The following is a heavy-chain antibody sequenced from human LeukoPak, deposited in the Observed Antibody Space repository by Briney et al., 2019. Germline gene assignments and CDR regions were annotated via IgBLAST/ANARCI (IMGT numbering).Heavy chain of an antibody. CDR3: ARTYGTGSLDF. Sequence: GGSLRLSCAASGFTFSSYNMNWVRQAPGKGLEWVSYISGRGDYTLYADSVKGRFTISRDNARTSVYLQMNSLRAEDTAVYYCARTYGTGSLDFWGQGTLVTVSS. CDR2: ISGRGDYT. D-gene: IGHD4-17*01. J-gene: IGHJ4*02. V-gene: IGHV3-21*05. CDR1: GFTFSSYN.